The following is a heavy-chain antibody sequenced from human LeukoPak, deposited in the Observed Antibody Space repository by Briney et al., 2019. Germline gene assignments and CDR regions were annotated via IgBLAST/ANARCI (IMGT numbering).Heavy chain of an antibody. J-gene: IGHJ4*02. D-gene: IGHD1-26*01. CDR1: GFTFSSYA. Sequence: GGSLRLSCAASGFTFSSYAMSWVRQAPGKGLEWVSAISGSGGSTYYADPVKGRFTISRDNSKNTLYLQMNSLRAEDTAVYYCAKDLLVRVGATPFDYWGQGTLVTVSS. CDR2: ISGSGGST. V-gene: IGHV3-23*01. CDR3: AKDLLVRVGATPFDY.